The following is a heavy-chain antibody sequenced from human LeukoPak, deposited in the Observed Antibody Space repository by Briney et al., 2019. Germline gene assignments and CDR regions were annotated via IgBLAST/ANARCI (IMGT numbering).Heavy chain of an antibody. Sequence: PGGSLRLSCAASGFTFCSYWMLWVRQAPGKGLMWVSGINGDGSSTSYADSVKGRFTISRDNAKNTLYLQMNSLRAEDTSVYYCARDPVYYYGSGSYYPLDYWGQGTLVTVSS. CDR1: GFTFCSYW. CDR2: INGDGSST. V-gene: IGHV3-74*01. D-gene: IGHD3-10*01. CDR3: ARDPVYYYGSGSYYPLDY. J-gene: IGHJ4*02.